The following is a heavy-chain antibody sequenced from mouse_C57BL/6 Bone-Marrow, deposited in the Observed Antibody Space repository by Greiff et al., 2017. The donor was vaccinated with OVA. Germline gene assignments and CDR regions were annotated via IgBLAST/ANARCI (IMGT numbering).Heavy chain of an antibody. CDR1: GYTFTDYY. D-gene: IGHD1-1*01. V-gene: IGHV1-26*01. J-gene: IGHJ3*01. CDR3: ARGGDYYDSSYGAY. CDR2: INPNNGGT. Sequence: VQLQQSGPELVKPGASVKISCKASGYTFTDYYMNWVKQSHGKSLEWIGDINPNNGGTSYNQKFKGKATLTVEKSSSTAYMELRSLTSEDSAVYYGARGGDYYDSSYGAYWGQGTLVTVSA.